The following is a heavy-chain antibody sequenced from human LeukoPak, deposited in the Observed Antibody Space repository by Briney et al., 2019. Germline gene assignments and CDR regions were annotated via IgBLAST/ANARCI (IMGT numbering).Heavy chain of an antibody. V-gene: IGHV4-39*07. CDR1: SGSISTSNYY. Sequence: SETLSLTCTVSSGSISTSNYYWGWVRQPPGKALEWIGNIFYSGSTYYSPSLKSRVTISVDTSKNQFSLKLSSVTAADTAVYFCAREIDYDNNGYFDYWGQGTLVTVSS. CDR3: AREIDYDNNGYFDY. D-gene: IGHD3-22*01. J-gene: IGHJ4*02. CDR2: IFYSGST.